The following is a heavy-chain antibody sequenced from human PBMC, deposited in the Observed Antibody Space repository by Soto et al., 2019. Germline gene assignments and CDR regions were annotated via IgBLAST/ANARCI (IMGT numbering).Heavy chain of an antibody. J-gene: IGHJ6*02. Sequence: GGSLRLSCAASGFNFNGYTINWVRQSPGKRLEWLSSISSSGYIFSTDSVRGRFTISRDNAKNSVYLQINSLRAEDTAVYFCARDCSGGSCYPGMDVWGQGTTVTVSS. V-gene: IGHV3-21*01. CDR3: ARDCSGGSCYPGMDV. CDR2: ISSSGYI. D-gene: IGHD2-15*01. CDR1: GFNFNGYT.